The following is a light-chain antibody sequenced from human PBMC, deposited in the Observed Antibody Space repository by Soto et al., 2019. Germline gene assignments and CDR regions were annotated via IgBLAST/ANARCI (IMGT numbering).Light chain of an antibody. CDR1: QTISSW. J-gene: IGKJ1*01. CDR2: KAS. CDR3: QHYNSYSAA. Sequence: DIQMTQSPSTLSGSVGDRVTITCRASQTISSWLAWYQQKPGKAPKLLIYKASTLKSGVPSRFSGSGSGTEFALTISSRQPDDFATYYCQHYNSYSAAFGQGNKVE. V-gene: IGKV1-5*03.